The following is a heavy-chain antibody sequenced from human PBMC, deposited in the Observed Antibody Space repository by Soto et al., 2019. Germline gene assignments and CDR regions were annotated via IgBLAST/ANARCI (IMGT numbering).Heavy chain of an antibody. CDR2: INPNSGGT. V-gene: IGHV1-2*04. J-gene: IGHJ5*02. Sequence: ASVKVSCKASGYTFTGYYMHWVRQAPGQGLEWMGWINPNSGGTNYAQKFQGWVTMTRDTSISTAYMELSRLRSDDTAVYYCARSRSGSYHDEKTSIWFDPWGQGTLVTVSS. D-gene: IGHD3-10*01. CDR3: ARSRSGSYHDEKTSIWFDP. CDR1: GYTFTGYY.